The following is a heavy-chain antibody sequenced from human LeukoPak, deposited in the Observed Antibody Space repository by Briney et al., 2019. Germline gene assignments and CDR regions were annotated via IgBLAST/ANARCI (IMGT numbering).Heavy chain of an antibody. CDR3: ARGGYGHYDY. CDR2: IYYSGST. D-gene: IGHD5-18*01. V-gene: IGHV4-59*01. J-gene: IGHJ4*02. CDR1: GGSISSYC. Sequence: SETLSLTCTVSGGSISSYCWSWIRQPPQKGLDCNGYIYYSGSTNYNPCLKSRVTISVDTSKNQFSLKLSSVTAADTAVYYCARGGYGHYDYWGQGTLVTVSS.